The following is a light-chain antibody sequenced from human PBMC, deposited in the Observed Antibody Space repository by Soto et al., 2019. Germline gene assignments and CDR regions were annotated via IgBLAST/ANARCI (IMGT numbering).Light chain of an antibody. CDR3: CSYAGSSTHVV. Sequence: QSALTQPASVSGSPGQSITISCTGNSSDVGSYKLVSWYQQHPGKAPKLMIYEGSKRPSGVSNRVSGSKSGNTASLTISGLQAEDEAGYYCCSYAGSSTHVVFGGGTKLTVL. V-gene: IGLV2-23*01. CDR1: SSDVGSYKL. CDR2: EGS. J-gene: IGLJ2*01.